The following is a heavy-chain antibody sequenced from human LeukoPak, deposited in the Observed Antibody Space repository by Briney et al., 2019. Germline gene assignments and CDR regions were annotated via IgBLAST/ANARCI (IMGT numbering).Heavy chain of an antibody. V-gene: IGHV1-2*02. CDR1: GYSFTAFY. CDR3: ARGGEYGTGSYYRGCFDY. J-gene: IGHJ4*02. CDR2: IHPRSGET. D-gene: IGHD3-10*01. Sequence: GASVKVSCKASGYSFTAFYIHWVRQAPGQGLEWMGWIHPRSGETNYAYKFRGRVTMTRDTSISTTYMDLGSLGSDDTAVYYCARGGEYGTGSYYRGCFDYWGQGTLVTVSS.